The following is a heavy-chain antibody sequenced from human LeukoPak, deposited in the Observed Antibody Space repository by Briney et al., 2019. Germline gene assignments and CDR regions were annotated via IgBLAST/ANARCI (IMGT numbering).Heavy chain of an antibody. CDR2: ISYIGSA. V-gene: IGHV4-59*11. Sequence: SETLSLTCAVSTDSFSSHYWTWIRQPPGKGLEWIGYISYIGSANYNPSLKSRVTISIDTSKNQFSLKLSSVTAADTAVYYCARDLVTVTKGFDIWGQGTMVSVSS. D-gene: IGHD4-17*01. CDR1: TDSFSSHY. CDR3: ARDLVTVTKGFDI. J-gene: IGHJ3*02.